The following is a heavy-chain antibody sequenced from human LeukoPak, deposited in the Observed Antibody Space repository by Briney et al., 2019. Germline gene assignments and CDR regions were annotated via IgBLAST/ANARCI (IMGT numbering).Heavy chain of an antibody. CDR2: ISFNGDTK. V-gene: IGHV3-11*01. D-gene: IGHD2-8*01. Sequence: PGGSLRLSCAASGFTFSDYYMSWIRQSPGKGLEWVSYISFNGDTKNYADSVKGRFTISRDNAKKSLYLQMTSLRAEDTAVYYCARELISSYCTTGTTGYPNYYFDYWGQGALVTVSS. CDR1: GFTFSDYY. J-gene: IGHJ4*02. CDR3: ARELISSYCTTGTTGYPNYYFDY.